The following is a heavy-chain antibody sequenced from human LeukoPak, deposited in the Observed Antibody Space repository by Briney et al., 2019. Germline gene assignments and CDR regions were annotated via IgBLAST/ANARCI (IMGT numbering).Heavy chain of an antibody. CDR1: GFTFDDYA. D-gene: IGHD3-10*01. V-gene: IGHV3-9*01. Sequence: GRFLRLSCAASGFTFDDYAMHWVRQAPGKGLEWVSGISWNSGSIGYADSVKGRFTISRDNAKNSLYLQMNSLRAEDTALYYCAKDNRGEDYYYGMDVWGQGTTVTVSS. J-gene: IGHJ6*02. CDR2: ISWNSGSI. CDR3: AKDNRGEDYYYGMDV.